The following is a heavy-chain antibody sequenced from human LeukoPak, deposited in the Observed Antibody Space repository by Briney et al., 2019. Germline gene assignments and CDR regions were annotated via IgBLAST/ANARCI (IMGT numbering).Heavy chain of an antibody. CDR2: IIPIFGTA. Sequence: ASVKVSCKASGGTFSSYAISWVRQAPGQGLEWMGGIIPIFGTANYAQKFQGRVTITADESTSTAYMELSSLRSEDMAVYYCARVGTTVVYNWFDPWGQGTLVTVSS. V-gene: IGHV1-69*13. CDR1: GGTFSSYA. J-gene: IGHJ5*02. D-gene: IGHD4-23*01. CDR3: ARVGTTVVYNWFDP.